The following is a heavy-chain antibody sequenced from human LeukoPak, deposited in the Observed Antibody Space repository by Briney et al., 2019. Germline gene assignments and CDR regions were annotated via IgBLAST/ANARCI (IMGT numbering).Heavy chain of an antibody. CDR2: ISWDGGST. J-gene: IGHJ6*02. V-gene: IGHV3-43*01. D-gene: IGHD3-9*01. CDR3: AKDNSYEILTGKNGMDV. CDR1: GFTFDDYT. Sequence: GGSLRLSCAASGFTFDDYTMHWVRQAPGKGLEWVSLISWDGGSTYYADSVKGRFTISRDNSKNSLYLQMNSLRTEDTALYYCAKDNSYEILTGKNGMDVWGQGTTVTVSS.